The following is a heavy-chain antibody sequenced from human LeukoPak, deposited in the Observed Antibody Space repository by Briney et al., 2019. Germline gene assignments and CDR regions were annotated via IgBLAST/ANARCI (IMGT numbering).Heavy chain of an antibody. Sequence: ASVKVSCKASGYTFTGYYMHWVRQAPGQGLEWMGWINPNSGGTNYAQKFQGRVTMTRDTSISTAYMELSSLRSEDTAVYYCARVRRDYYDSSGYYWDFDYWGQGTLVTVSS. V-gene: IGHV1-2*02. CDR2: INPNSGGT. CDR3: ARVRRDYYDSSGYYWDFDY. CDR1: GYTFTGYY. J-gene: IGHJ4*02. D-gene: IGHD3-22*01.